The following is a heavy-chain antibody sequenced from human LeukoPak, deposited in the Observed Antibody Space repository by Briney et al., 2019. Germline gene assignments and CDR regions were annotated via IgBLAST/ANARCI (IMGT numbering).Heavy chain of an antibody. D-gene: IGHD3-10*01. CDR3: VRHSGPYYYGSGSYSPWTYYFDY. CDR2: IYYSGST. CDR1: GGSISSYY. J-gene: IGHJ4*02. V-gene: IGHV4-59*08. Sequence: SETLSLTCTVSGGSISSYYWSWIRQPPGKGLEWIGYIYYSGSTNYNPSLKSRVTISVDTSKNQFSLKLSSVTAADTAVYYCVRHSGPYYYGSGSYSPWTYYFDYWGQGTLVTVSS.